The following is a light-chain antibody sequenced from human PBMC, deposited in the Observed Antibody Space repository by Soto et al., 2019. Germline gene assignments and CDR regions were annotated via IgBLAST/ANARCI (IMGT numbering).Light chain of an antibody. CDR3: QKYSSNSPT. V-gene: IGKV1-5*01. CDR2: EAS. J-gene: IGKJ1*01. CDR1: QSISTW. Sequence: DLQMTQSPSTLSSSLGESVTITCRASQSISTWLAWYEQKPGKAPNILIYEASTLEGGLPSRLSGSGSGTEFNLTISSLQPDDFATYYCQKYSSNSPTFGQGTKVDIK.